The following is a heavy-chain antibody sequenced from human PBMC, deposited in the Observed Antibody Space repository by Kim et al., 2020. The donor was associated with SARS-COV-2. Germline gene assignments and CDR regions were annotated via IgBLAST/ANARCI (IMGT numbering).Heavy chain of an antibody. D-gene: IGHD4-17*01. Sequence: NADTKYSGKFQGRVTITRDTSATTAYMELSSLGSEDTAVYYCARNYGCDFWGQGTLVTVSS. CDR3: ARNYGCDF. V-gene: IGHV1-3*01. CDR2: NADT. J-gene: IGHJ4*02.